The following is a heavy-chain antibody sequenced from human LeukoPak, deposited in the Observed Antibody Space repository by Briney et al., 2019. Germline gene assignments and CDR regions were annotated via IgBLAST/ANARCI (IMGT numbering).Heavy chain of an antibody. CDR2: IHYSGTT. V-gene: IGHV4-4*02. CDR3: ATYFYGVYSAHYFDY. Sequence: SETLSLTCAVSGGSISYSHWWSWARQPPGQGLEWIGEIHYSGTTNYNPSLESRVTMSLDKSKNHFSLRLTSVTAADTAIYYCATYFYGVYSAHYFDYRGQGILVTVSS. D-gene: IGHD4-17*01. CDR1: GGSISYSHW. J-gene: IGHJ4*02.